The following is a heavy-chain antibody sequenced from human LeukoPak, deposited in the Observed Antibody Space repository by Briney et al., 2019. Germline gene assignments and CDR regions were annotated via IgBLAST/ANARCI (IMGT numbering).Heavy chain of an antibody. Sequence: GGSLRLSCAASGFTFSSYSMNWVRQAPGKGLEWVSSISSSSSYIYYADSVKGRFTISRDNAKNSLYLQMNSLRAEDTAVYYCAREGYSSPVLGVDYWGQGTLVTVSS. CDR2: ISSSSSYI. J-gene: IGHJ4*02. CDR3: AREGYSSPVLGVDY. V-gene: IGHV3-21*01. D-gene: IGHD6-13*01. CDR1: GFTFSSYS.